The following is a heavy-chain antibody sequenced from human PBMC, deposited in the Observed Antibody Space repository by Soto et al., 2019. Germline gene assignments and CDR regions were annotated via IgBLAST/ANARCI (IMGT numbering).Heavy chain of an antibody. Sequence: QVQLVESGGGVVQPGRSLRLSCAASGFTFSDYGMPWVRQAPGKGLEWVAGIWYDGSNRYYADSVNGRFTISSDNSKNTVYTQMNGLRGEATAVYYCAKYVNYYASGISPHGMEVWGQGTMVIVSS. CDR1: GFTFSDYG. V-gene: IGHV3-33*06. D-gene: IGHD3-22*01. CDR2: IWYDGSNR. CDR3: AKYVNYYASGISPHGMEV. J-gene: IGHJ6*02.